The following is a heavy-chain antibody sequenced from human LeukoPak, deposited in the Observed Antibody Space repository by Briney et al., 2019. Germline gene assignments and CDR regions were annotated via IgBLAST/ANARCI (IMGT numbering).Heavy chain of an antibody. CDR3: ARPITMVRGVIALGY. D-gene: IGHD3-10*01. CDR2: ISAYNGNT. Sequence: ASVKVSCKASGYTFTSYGISWVRQAPGQGLEWMGWISAYNGNTNYAQKLQGRVTMTTDTSTSTAYMELSSLRSEDTAVYYCARPITMVRGVIALGYWGQGSLVTVSS. V-gene: IGHV1-18*01. CDR1: GYTFTSYG. J-gene: IGHJ4*02.